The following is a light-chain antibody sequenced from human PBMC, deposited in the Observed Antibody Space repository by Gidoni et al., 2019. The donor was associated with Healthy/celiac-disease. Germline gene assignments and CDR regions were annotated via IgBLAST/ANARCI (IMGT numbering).Light chain of an antibody. Sequence: DIQMTQSPSSLSASVGDRVTITCRASQGIGNDLGWYQQKPGKAPKRLIYAASSLQSGVPSRFSGSGSGTEFTLTISSLQPEDFATYYCLQHNSYRWTFGRGTKVEI. CDR3: LQHNSYRWT. CDR2: AAS. V-gene: IGKV1-17*01. J-gene: IGKJ1*01. CDR1: QGIGND.